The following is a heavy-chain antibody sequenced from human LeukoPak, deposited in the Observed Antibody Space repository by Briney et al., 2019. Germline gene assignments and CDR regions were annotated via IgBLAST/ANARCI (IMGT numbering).Heavy chain of an antibody. CDR1: GFTFSSYS. Sequence: GGSLRLSCAASGFTFSSYSMNWVRQAPGKGLEWVSSISSSSSYIYYADSVKGRFTISRDNAKNSLYLQMNSLRAEDTAVYCCARYYDYVWGSYRNVYFDYWGQGTLVTVSS. J-gene: IGHJ4*02. CDR2: ISSSSSYI. D-gene: IGHD3-16*02. CDR3: ARYYDYVWGSYRNVYFDY. V-gene: IGHV3-21*01.